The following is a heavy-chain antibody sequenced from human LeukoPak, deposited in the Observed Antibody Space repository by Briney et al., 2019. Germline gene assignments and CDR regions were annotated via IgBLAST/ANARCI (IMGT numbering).Heavy chain of an antibody. CDR2: IIPILGIL. J-gene: IGHJ4*02. V-gene: IGHV1-69*04. CDR3: ARLLRGGDGYNDVEY. CDR1: GGTFSNYA. Sequence: GASVKVSCKASGGTFSNYAINWVRQAPGQGLEWMGRIIPILGILNYAQKFQGRVTITADKSTSTAYMELSSLRSEDTAVYYCARLLRGGDGYNDVEYWGQGTLVTVSS. D-gene: IGHD5-24*01.